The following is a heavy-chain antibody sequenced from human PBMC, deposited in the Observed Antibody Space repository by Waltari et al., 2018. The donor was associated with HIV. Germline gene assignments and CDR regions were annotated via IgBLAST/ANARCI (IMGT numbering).Heavy chain of an antibody. V-gene: IGHV4-59*01. CDR1: GGSITSYY. D-gene: IGHD2-15*01. CDR2: IYYSGRT. Sequence: QVELQESGPGLVKPSETLSLTCTVSGGSITSYYWSWIRQSPGLGLEVIGHIYYSGRTTYNPSLKGRVIMSLDTSKNHISLNLRSLSAADTAVYYCARDLVVAAAEGFDPWGQGILVTVSS. CDR3: ARDLVVAAAEGFDP. J-gene: IGHJ5*02.